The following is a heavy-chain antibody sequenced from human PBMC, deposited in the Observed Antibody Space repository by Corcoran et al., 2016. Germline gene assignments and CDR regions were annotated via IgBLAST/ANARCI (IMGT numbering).Heavy chain of an antibody. Sequence: QVQLVQSGAEVKKPGASVKVSCKASGYTFTSYGISWVRQAPGQGLEWRGGISAYNGNTKYAQKLQGRVTMTTDKSTSTAYMELRSLRSDDTAVYYWARGLVLVATIGVVDYWGQGTLFTVSA. D-gene: IGHD5-12*01. CDR2: ISAYNGNT. CDR1: GYTFTSYG. V-gene: IGHV1-18*01. J-gene: IGHJ4*02. CDR3: ARGLVLVATIGVVDY.